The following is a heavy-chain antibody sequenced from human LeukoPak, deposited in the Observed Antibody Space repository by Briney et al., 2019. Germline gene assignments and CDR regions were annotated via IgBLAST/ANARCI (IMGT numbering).Heavy chain of an antibody. V-gene: IGHV3-7*01. CDR3: ASETSGSYNDY. D-gene: IGHD1-26*01. CDR2: IKQDGSEK. Sequence: GGSLRLSCAASGFTFSSYWMSWVRQAPGKGLEWVANIKQDGSEKYYVDSVKGRFTISRDNAKNSLYLQMNSLRAEDTAVYYCASETSGSYNDYWGQGTLVTVSS. J-gene: IGHJ4*02. CDR1: GFTFSSYW.